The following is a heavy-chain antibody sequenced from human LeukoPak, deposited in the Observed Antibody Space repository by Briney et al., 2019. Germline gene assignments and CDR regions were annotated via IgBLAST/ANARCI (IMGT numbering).Heavy chain of an antibody. Sequence: SETLSLTCTVSGGSISSDRYSWSWIRQPAGKGLEWVGHVHADGTTNYSPSLKSRVTIAVDSSKSQFSLDLSSVTSSDTAVYYCARDRALDGDLYYWGQGTLVTVSS. CDR3: ARDRALDGDLYY. D-gene: IGHD4-17*01. V-gene: IGHV4-61*09. CDR1: GGSISSDRYS. CDR2: VHADGTT. J-gene: IGHJ4*02.